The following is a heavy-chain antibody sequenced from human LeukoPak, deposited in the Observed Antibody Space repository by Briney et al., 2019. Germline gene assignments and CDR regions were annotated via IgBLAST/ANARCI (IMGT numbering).Heavy chain of an antibody. CDR2: ISGGGTTT. D-gene: IGHD1-26*01. Sequence: GGSLRLSCEGSGFTFINFVMSWVRQVPGKGLEWVSSISGGGTTTFYADSVRGRFTISRDNSKNTLFLQMNSLRAEDSAVYYCARYFLSGTYYHFQRWGQGTLVAVSS. CDR3: ARYFLSGTYYHFQR. V-gene: IGHV3-23*01. CDR1: GFTFINFV. J-gene: IGHJ4*02.